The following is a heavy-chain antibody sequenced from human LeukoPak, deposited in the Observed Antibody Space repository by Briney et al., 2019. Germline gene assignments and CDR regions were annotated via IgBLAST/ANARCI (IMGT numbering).Heavy chain of an antibody. Sequence: GASLQISCKVSGYGFTTYWIGWVRQMPGKGLEWMVIIYPGDSDTRYSPSFQGQVTISADKSISTAYLQWSSLKASDTAMYYCARLARRHYVRAHPVYYWGQGTLVTVSS. J-gene: IGHJ4*02. CDR1: GYGFTTYW. V-gene: IGHV5-51*01. CDR3: ARLARRHYVRAHPVYY. CDR2: IYPGDSDT. D-gene: IGHD3-10*02.